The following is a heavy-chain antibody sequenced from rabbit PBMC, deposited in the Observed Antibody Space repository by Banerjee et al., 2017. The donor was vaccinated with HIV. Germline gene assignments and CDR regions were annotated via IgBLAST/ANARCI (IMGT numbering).Heavy chain of an antibody. Sequence: QQQLVESGGDLVKPGASLTLTCTASGFSFSTYWMCWVRQAPGKGLELIACIYTGDGSTYYASWVNGRFTISKTSSTTVTLQMTSLTAADTATYFCARDFIVANLWGPGTLVTVS. J-gene: IGHJ4*01. V-gene: IGHV1S45*01. D-gene: IGHD1-1*01. CDR2: IYTGDGST. CDR3: ARDFIVANL. CDR1: GFSFSTYW.